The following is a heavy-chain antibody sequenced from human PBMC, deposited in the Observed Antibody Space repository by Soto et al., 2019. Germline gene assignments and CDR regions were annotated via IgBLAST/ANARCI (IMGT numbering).Heavy chain of an antibody. CDR2: MHYSGST. Sequence: SETLSLTCTVSGGSFRSSDYYWGWIRQPPNKGLEWIGSMHYSGSTFYNQSLKSRVTISVDTSRNQFSIKVTSVTAADTAVYYCARPGYSSNWYWFDSWGQGTLVTVSS. CDR3: ARPGYSSNWYWFDS. D-gene: IGHD6-13*01. J-gene: IGHJ5*01. V-gene: IGHV4-39*01. CDR1: GGSFRSSDYY.